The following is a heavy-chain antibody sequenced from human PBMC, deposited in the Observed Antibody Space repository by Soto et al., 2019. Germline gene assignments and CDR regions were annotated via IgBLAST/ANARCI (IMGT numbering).Heavy chain of an antibody. V-gene: IGHV3-74*01. CDR1: GFTFSSYW. Sequence: GGSLRLSCAASGFTFSSYWMHWVRQAPGKGLVRVSRINSDGSSTSYADSVKGRFTISRDNAKNTLYLQMNSLRAEDTAVYYCASFVDTAIPGYWGQGTLVTVSS. CDR3: ASFVDTAIPGY. CDR2: INSDGSST. J-gene: IGHJ4*02. D-gene: IGHD5-18*01.